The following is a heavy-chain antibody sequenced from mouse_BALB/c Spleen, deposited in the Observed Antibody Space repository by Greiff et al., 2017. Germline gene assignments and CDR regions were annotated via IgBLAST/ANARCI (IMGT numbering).Heavy chain of an antibody. D-gene: IGHD1-1*01. V-gene: IGHV3-2*02. CDR3: ACYYGTYFAY. J-gene: IGHJ3*01. CDR2: ISYSGST. CDR1: GYSITSDYA. Sequence: EVKLMESGPGLVKPSQSLSLTCTVTGYSITSDYAWNWIRQFPGNKLEWMGYISYSGSTSYNPSLKSRISITRDTSKNQFFLQLNSVTTEDTATYYCACYYGTYFAYWGQGTLVTVSA.